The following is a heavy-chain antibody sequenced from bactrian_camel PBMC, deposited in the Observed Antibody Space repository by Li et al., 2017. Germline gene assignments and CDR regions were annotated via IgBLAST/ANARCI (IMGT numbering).Heavy chain of an antibody. CDR1: GFTFSSYA. CDR3: ATDASSAGYNYSGRTEYKY. CDR2: IASGGGNT. J-gene: IGHJ4*01. Sequence: DVQLVESGGGSVQAGGSLRLSCAASGFTFSSYAMSWVRQAPGKGLEWVSAIASGGGNTYYADNVKGRFTIPRDNAKNTLYLQLDSLRTEDAATYYCATDASSAGYNYSGRTEYKYWGQGTQVTVS. V-gene: IGHV3S31*01. D-gene: IGHD2*01.